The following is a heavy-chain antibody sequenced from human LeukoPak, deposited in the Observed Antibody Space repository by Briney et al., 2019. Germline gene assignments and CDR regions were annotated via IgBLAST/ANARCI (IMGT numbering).Heavy chain of an antibody. Sequence: GASVKVSCKASGYTLTEYDVHWVRQAPGKGLEWMGRINPKNGEREYGQRFQGRVTMTRDTSISTVYMELDSLTSDDTAVYYCARGQGRYSGYDNDYFDYWGQGTLVTVSS. CDR2: INPKNGER. CDR1: GYTLTEYD. D-gene: IGHD5-12*01. V-gene: IGHV1-2*06. J-gene: IGHJ4*02. CDR3: ARGQGRYSGYDNDYFDY.